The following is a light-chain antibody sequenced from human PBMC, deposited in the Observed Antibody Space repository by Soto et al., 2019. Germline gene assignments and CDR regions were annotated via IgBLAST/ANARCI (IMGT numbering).Light chain of an antibody. CDR1: QSVSSN. CDR3: QSIKT. Sequence: EIVRTQSPATLSVSPGERATLSCRASQSVSSNLAWYQQKPGQAPRLLIYGASTRATGIPARFSGSGSGTEFTPTISSLQSEDFAVYYCQSIKTFGQGTKVEIK. J-gene: IGKJ1*01. V-gene: IGKV3-15*01. CDR2: GAS.